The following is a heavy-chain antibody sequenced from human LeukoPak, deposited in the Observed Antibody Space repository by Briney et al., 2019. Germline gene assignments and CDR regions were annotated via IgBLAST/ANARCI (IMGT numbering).Heavy chain of an antibody. Sequence: SEPLSLTCTVSGGSISSYYWSWIRQPPGKGLEWIGYKSYSGNTTNNPSLERPLTISVDTSKNHFSLTLSYVTAPDTAVYYRARVGSGSFDYWGQGTPVTVSS. CDR1: GGSISSYY. J-gene: IGHJ4*02. D-gene: IGHD1-26*01. CDR3: ARVGSGSFDY. CDR2: KSYSGNT. V-gene: IGHV4-59*01.